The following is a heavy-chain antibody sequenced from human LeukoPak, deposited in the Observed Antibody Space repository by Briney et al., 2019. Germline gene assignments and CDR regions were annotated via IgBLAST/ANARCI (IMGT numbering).Heavy chain of an antibody. CDR1: GFTFSNAW. V-gene: IGHV3-15*01. CDR2: IKSKTDGGTT. CDR3: TTDEHAYYDFWSGYYYSYW. J-gene: IGHJ4*02. Sequence: GGSLRLSCAASGFTFSNAWMSWVRQAPGKGLGWVGRIKSKTDGGTTDYAAPVKGRFTISRDDSKNTLYLQMNSLKTEDTAVYYCTTDEHAYYDFWSGYYYSYWWGQGTLVTVSS. D-gene: IGHD3-3*01.